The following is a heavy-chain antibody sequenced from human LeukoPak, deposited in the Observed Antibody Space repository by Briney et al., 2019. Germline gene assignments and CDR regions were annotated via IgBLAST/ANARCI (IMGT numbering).Heavy chain of an antibody. CDR2: IYYSGST. CDR3: ARHVSYYGSSGIYDY. D-gene: IGHD3-22*01. Sequence: SETLSLTCTVSGGSISSSSYYWGWIRQPPGKGLGWIVSIYYSGSTYYNPSLKSRVTISVDTSKNQFSLKLSSVTAADTAVYYCARHVSYYGSSGIYDYWGQGTLVTVSS. J-gene: IGHJ4*02. V-gene: IGHV4-39*01. CDR1: GGSISSSSYY.